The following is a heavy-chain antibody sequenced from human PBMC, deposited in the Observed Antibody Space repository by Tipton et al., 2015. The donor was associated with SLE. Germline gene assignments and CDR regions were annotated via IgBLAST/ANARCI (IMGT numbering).Heavy chain of an antibody. V-gene: IGHV4-4*09. J-gene: IGHJ4*02. CDR1: GGSISGHY. CDR3: ARERMDFGVVIAHYYFDY. CDR2: IYTSGST. Sequence: TLSLTCTVSGGSISGHYWSWIRQPPGKGLEWIGYIYTSGSTNYNPSLKSRVTISVDTSKNQFSLKLSSVTAADTAVYYCARERMDFGVVIAHYYFDYWGQGTLVTVSS. D-gene: IGHD3-3*01.